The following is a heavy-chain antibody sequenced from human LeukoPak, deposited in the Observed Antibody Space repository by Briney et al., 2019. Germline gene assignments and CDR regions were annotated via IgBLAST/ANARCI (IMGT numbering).Heavy chain of an antibody. V-gene: IGHV3-74*01. CDR2: INSDGSST. CDR3: ARGYGSSRGWY. J-gene: IGHJ4*02. CDR1: GFTFSSYW. D-gene: IGHD6-6*01. Sequence: GGSLRLSCAASGFTFSSYWMHWVRQAPGKGLVWVSRINSDGSSTSYADSVKGRFTISRDNAKNTLYLQMNSLRAEDTAVYYCARGYGSSRGWYWGQGTLVTVSS.